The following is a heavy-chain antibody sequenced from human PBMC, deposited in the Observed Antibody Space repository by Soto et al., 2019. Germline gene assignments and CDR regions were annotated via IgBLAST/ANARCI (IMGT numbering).Heavy chain of an antibody. CDR1: GFTFSSYG. V-gene: IGHV3-30*18. D-gene: IGHD1-26*01. CDR2: ISYDGSNK. J-gene: IGHJ4*02. CDR3: AKETPYSGSPHFDY. Sequence: QVQLVESGGGVVQPGRSLRLSCAASGFTFSSYGMHWVRQAPGKGLEWVAVISYDGSNKYYADSVKGRFTISRDNSKNTMYLQMNSLRAEDTAVYYCAKETPYSGSPHFDYWGQGTLVPVSS.